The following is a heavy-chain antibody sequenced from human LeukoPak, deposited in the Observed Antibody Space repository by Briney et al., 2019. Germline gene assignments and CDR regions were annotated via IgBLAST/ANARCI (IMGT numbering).Heavy chain of an antibody. CDR3: ARDGSITIFGVVIEQYYFDY. Sequence: SVKVSCKASGYTFTSYGISWVRQAPGQGLEWMGWISAYNGNTNYAQKLQGRVTMTTDTSTSTAYMELRSLRSDDTAVYYCARDGSITIFGVVIEQYYFDYWGQGTLVTVS. CDR1: GYTFTSYG. J-gene: IGHJ4*02. CDR2: ISAYNGNT. D-gene: IGHD3-3*01. V-gene: IGHV1-18*01.